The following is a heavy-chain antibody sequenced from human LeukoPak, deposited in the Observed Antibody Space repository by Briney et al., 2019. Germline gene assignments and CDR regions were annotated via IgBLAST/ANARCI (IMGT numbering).Heavy chain of an antibody. CDR2: IYYSGST. CDR1: GGSISSYY. J-gene: IGHJ4*02. D-gene: IGHD6-13*01. CDR3: ASSRPYSSSWYGY. Sequence: PSETMSLTCTVSGGSISSYYWSWIRQPPGKGLAWIGYIYYSGSTNYNPSLKSRVTISVDTSKNQFSLKLSSVTAADTAVYYCASSRPYSSSWYGYWGQGTLVTVSS. V-gene: IGHV4-59*01.